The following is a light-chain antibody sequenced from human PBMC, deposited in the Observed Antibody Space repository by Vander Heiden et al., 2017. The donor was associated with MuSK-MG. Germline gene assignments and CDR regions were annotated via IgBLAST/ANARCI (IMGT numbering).Light chain of an antibody. CDR1: QSISSY. V-gene: IGKV1-39*01. CDR2: AAS. CDR3: QQSYSTPRT. J-gene: IGKJ4*01. Sequence: DIQMTQPPSSLSASAGDRVTITCRASQSISSYLNWYQQKPGKAPKLLIYAASSLQSGVPSRFSGSGSGTDFTLTISSLQPEDFATYYCQQSYSTPRTFGGGTKLEIK.